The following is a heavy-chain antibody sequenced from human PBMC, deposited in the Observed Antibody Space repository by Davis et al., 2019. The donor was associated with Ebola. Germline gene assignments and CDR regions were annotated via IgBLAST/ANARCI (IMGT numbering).Heavy chain of an antibody. J-gene: IGHJ5*02. CDR2: MNPNSGNT. V-gene: IGHV1-8*02. CDR3: ARDASAGGFDP. CDR1: GYTFTSYG. D-gene: IGHD2-2*01. Sequence: AASVKVSCKASGYTFTSYGITWVRQATGQGLEWMGWMNPNSGNTGYAQKFQGRVTMTRNTSISTACMELRSLRSDDTAVYYCARDASAGGFDPWGQGTLVTVCS.